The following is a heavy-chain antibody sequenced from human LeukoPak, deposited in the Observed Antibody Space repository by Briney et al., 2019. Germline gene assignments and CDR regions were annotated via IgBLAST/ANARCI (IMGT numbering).Heavy chain of an antibody. CDR2: IKVDGSEK. Sequence: GGSLRLSCAASGFTFSNAWMTWVRQAPGRGLEWVANIKVDGSEKYYVDSVKGRFTISRDNAKNSLYLQMNSLRAEDTAVYYCARMLVYNSGGEAFHCWGQGTLVTVSS. D-gene: IGHD3-10*01. CDR1: GFTFSNAW. J-gene: IGHJ4*02. V-gene: IGHV3-7*01. CDR3: ARMLVYNSGGEAFHC.